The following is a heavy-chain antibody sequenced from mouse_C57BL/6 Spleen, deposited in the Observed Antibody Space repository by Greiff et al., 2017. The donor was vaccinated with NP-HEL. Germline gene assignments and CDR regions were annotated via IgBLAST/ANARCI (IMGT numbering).Heavy chain of an antibody. Sequence: VQLKQSGPVLVKPGASVKMSCKASGYTFTDYYMNWVKQSHGKSLEWIGVINPYNGGTSYNQKFKGKATLTVDKSSSTAYMELNSLTSEDSAVYYCARVGDYDDAMDYWGQGTSVTVSS. CDR2: INPYNGGT. D-gene: IGHD2-4*01. V-gene: IGHV1-19*01. CDR1: GYTFTDYY. CDR3: ARVGDYDDAMDY. J-gene: IGHJ4*01.